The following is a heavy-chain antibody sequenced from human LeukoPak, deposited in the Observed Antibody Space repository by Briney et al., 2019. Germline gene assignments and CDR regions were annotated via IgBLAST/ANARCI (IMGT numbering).Heavy chain of an antibody. D-gene: IGHD3-10*01. CDR2: ISYTRNS. V-gene: IGHV4-59*01. CDR1: GASISSYY. Sequence: SETLSLTCTVSGASISSYYWSWIRQPPGKGLEWIGYISYTRNSNYNPSLKSRVTISMDTSKTQFSLNLYSVTAADTAVYYCAKSRGSGNYFDSGAREPWSPSPQ. J-gene: IGHJ4*02. CDR3: AKSRGSGNYFDS.